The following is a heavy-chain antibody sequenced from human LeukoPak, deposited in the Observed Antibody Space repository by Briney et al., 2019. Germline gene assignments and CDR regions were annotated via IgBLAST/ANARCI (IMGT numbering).Heavy chain of an antibody. CDR2: INLSGST. CDR3: GRSPITVVRGAIITDAFDI. Sequence: SESLSLTCAVSGGSFSGYNLSWIRQPPGKGLEWIWEINLSGSTNYNPSLKSRVTKSVDRSKQQFSLKLSAVTAADTEMYCRGRSPITVVRGAIITDAFDIWGQGTMVTVSS. CDR1: GGSFSGYN. D-gene: IGHD3-10*01. J-gene: IGHJ3*02. V-gene: IGHV4-34*01.